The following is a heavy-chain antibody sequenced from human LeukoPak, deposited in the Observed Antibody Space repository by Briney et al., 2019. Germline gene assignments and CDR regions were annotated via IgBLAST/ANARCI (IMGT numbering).Heavy chain of an antibody. V-gene: IGHV5-51*01. CDR2: IYPGDSDT. J-gene: IGHJ3*02. CDR3: ARHPYCSGGSCYSNDAFDI. CDR1: GYSFTSYW. Sequence: GESLKISCKGSGYSFTSYWIGWVRQMPGKGLEWMGIIYPGDSDTRYSPSFQGQVTISADKSISTAYLQWSSLKASDTAMYHCARHPYCSGGSCYSNDAFDIWGQGTMVTVSS. D-gene: IGHD2-15*01.